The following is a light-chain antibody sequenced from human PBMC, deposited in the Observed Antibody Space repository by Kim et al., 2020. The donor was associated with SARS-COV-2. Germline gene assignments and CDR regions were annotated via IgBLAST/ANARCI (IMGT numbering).Light chain of an antibody. Sequence: GSPGERATLACRASQSVRSNLAWYQQKPGQAPRLLIYGASTRATGIPVRFIGTGSGTEFTLTISSLQSEDFAVYYCQQYDSWPPGTFGQGTKLEI. V-gene: IGKV3-15*01. J-gene: IGKJ2*02. CDR3: QQYDSWPPGT. CDR2: GAS. CDR1: QSVRSN.